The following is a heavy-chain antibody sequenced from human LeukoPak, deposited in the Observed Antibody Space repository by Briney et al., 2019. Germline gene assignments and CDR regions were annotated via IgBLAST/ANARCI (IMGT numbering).Heavy chain of an antibody. V-gene: IGHV4-59*01. Sequence: PSETLSLTCTVSGGSISSYYWSWIRQPPGKGLEWIGYIYYSGSTNYNPSLKSRVTISVDTSKNQFSLKLSSATAADTAVYYCARDGASIAAAGKGNWFDPWGQGTLVTVSS. CDR1: GGSISSYY. CDR2: IYYSGST. CDR3: ARDGASIAAAGKGNWFDP. J-gene: IGHJ5*02. D-gene: IGHD6-13*01.